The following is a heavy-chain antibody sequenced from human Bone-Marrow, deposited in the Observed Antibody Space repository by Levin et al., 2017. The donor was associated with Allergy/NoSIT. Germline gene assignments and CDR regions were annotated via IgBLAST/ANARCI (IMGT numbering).Heavy chain of an antibody. CDR1: GGSFTGYY. D-gene: IGHD3-10*01. Sequence: ASETLSLTCAVYGGSFTGYYWSYIRQPPGERLEWIGDINQSGSTNYNPSLESRVTLSADTSKNQLSLKLNSVTAADTAMYYCARSRRMVASGWRDAFELWDQGTMVTVSP. CDR2: INQSGST. CDR3: ARSRRMVASGWRDAFEL. V-gene: IGHV4-34*01. J-gene: IGHJ3*01.